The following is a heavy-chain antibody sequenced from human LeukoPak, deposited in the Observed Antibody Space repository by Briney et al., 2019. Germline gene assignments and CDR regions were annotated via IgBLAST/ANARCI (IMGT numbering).Heavy chain of an antibody. D-gene: IGHD2-2*01. Sequence: TGGSLRLSCAASGFTFSNAWMSWVRQSPGKGLEWVGRIKSKTDGGTTDYAAPVKGRFTISRDDSKNTLYLQMNSLKTEDTAVYHCTLRGYLGYCSSTSCYPFDYWGQGTLVTVSS. CDR2: IKSKTDGGTT. CDR3: TLRGYLGYCSSTSCYPFDY. V-gene: IGHV3-15*01. J-gene: IGHJ4*02. CDR1: GFTFSNAW.